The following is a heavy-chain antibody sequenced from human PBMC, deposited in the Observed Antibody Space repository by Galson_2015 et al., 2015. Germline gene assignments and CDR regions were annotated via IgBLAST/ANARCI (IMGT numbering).Heavy chain of an antibody. D-gene: IGHD2-15*01. CDR3: ARTPSLLIYGMDV. CDR1: GYTFTSYG. J-gene: IGHJ6*02. CDR2: ISAYNGNT. V-gene: IGHV1-18*01. Sequence: CKASGYTFTSYGISWVRQAPGQGLEWMGWISAYNGNTNYAQKLQGRVTMTTDTSTSTAYMELRSLRSDDTAVYYCARTPSLLIYGMDVWGQGTTVTVSS.